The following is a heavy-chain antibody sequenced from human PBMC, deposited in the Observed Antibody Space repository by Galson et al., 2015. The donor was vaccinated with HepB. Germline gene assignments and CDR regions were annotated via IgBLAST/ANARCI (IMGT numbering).Heavy chain of an antibody. CDR2: IWYDGSNK. CDR1: GFTFSSYG. CDR3: ARDRRNYCGGDCYPDY. J-gene: IGHJ4*01. V-gene: IGHV3-33*08. Sequence: SLRLSCAASGFTFSSYGMHWVRQAPGKGLEWAAVIWYDGSNKYYADSVKGRFTISRDNSKNTLYLQMNSLRAEDTAVYYCARDRRNYCGGDCYPDYWGQGTLVTVSS. D-gene: IGHD2-21*02.